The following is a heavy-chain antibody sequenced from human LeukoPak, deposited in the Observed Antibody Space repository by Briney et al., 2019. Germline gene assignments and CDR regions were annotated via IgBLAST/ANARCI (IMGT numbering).Heavy chain of an antibody. CDR3: ASLMGVWFADRPNYGMDV. CDR1: GASLNGHY. D-gene: IGHD3-10*01. V-gene: IGHV4-34*01. J-gene: IGHJ6*02. Sequence: SETLSLTCAVYGASLNGHYWSWIRQPPGKGLEWIGEGSDVGGTKYNPSLKSRVTISADTSKNQFSLKLSSVTAADTAVYYCASLMGVWFADRPNYGMDVWGQGTTVTASS. CDR2: GSDVGGT.